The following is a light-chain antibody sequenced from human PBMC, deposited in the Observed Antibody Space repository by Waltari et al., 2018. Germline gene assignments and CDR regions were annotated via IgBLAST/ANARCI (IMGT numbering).Light chain of an antibody. CDR1: QGLSNW. CDR3: QQYRKLWT. J-gene: IGKJ1*01. CDR2: KAA. V-gene: IGKV1-5*03. Sequence: DIQMTQSPSTLSASVGDRVTIPCRGSQGLSNWLPWYQEKPGQAPKVLIYKAATLERGVPSRFSGSGSGREFTLTISSLQPDEFATYYCQQYRKLWTFGQEAKVEIK.